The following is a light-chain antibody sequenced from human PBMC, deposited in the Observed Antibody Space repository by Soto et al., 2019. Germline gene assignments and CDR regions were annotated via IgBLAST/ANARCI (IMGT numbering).Light chain of an antibody. CDR3: QSYDSSLSAWV. CDR2: GNT. CDR1: SSNIGAGYD. V-gene: IGLV1-40*01. Sequence: QSVLTQPPSVSGAPGQRVTISCTGSSSNIGAGYDVHWYQQHPGTAPKLLIYGNTNRPFGVPDRFSGSRSGTLLAITGLQAEDEADYYCQSYDSSLSAWVFGGGTKLTVL. J-gene: IGLJ3*02.